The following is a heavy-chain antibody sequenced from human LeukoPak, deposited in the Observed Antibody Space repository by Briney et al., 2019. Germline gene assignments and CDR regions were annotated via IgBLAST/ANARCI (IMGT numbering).Heavy chain of an antibody. CDR2: ISYDGSNK. CDR3: ARDRTASYGMDV. V-gene: IGHV3-30*03. J-gene: IGHJ6*02. CDR1: GFTFSSYG. Sequence: GGSLRLSCAASGFTFSSYGMHWVRQAPGKGLEWVAVISYDGSNKYYADSVKGRFTISRDNSKNTLYLQMNSLRAEDTAVYYCARDRTASYGMDVWGQGTTVTVSS. D-gene: IGHD2-2*01.